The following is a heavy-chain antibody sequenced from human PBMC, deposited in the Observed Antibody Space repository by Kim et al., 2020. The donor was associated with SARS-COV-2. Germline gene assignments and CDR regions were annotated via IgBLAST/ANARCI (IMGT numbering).Heavy chain of an antibody. CDR1: GFTFSSYA. J-gene: IGHJ4*02. D-gene: IGHD1-7*01. CDR3: ARDLGYYNWNYRTFDY. Sequence: GGSLRLSCAASGFTFSSYAMHWVRQAPGKGLEWVAVISYDGSNKYYADSVKGRFTISRDNSKNTLYLQMNSLRAEDTAVYYCARDLGYYNWNYRTFDYWGQGTLVTVSS. V-gene: IGHV3-30-3*01. CDR2: ISYDGSNK.